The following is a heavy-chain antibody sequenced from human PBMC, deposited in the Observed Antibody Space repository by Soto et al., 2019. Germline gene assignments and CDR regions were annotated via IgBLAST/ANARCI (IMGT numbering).Heavy chain of an antibody. CDR2: ITDGDGRA. CDR1: GFTFRNYA. V-gene: IGHV3-23*01. CDR3: AKDARPDGYWNFDY. J-gene: IGHJ4*02. D-gene: IGHD5-12*01. Sequence: PGGPLRLSCAASGFTFRNYAMILVRQAQGKGPEWVSSITDGDGRAHYADSVKGRFTISRDDSKNTLFLQMNSLRADDTAVYYCAKDARPDGYWNFDYWGQGILVTVSS.